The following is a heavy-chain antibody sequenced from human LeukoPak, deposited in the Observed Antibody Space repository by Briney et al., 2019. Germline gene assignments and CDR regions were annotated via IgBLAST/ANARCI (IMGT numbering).Heavy chain of an antibody. V-gene: IGHV3-30-3*01. CDR3: ARDASGRRDSYSNVFDY. J-gene: IGHJ4*02. D-gene: IGHD2-21*02. CDR1: GFTFSSYA. Sequence: GGSLRLSCAASGFTFSSYAMHWVRQAPGKGLEWVAVISYDGSNKYYADSVKGRFTISRDNSKNTLYLQMNSLRAEDAAVYYCARDASGRRDSYSNVFDYWGQGTLVSVSS. CDR2: ISYDGSNK.